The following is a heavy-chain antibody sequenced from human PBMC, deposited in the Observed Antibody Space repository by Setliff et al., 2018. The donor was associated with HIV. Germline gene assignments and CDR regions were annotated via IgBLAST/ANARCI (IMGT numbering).Heavy chain of an antibody. CDR2: INHSGST. V-gene: IGHV4-34*08. CDR1: GFTFSDYY. D-gene: IGHD2-15*01. CDR3: ARVVDADYLDY. Sequence: PGGSLRLSCAASGFTFSDYYMSWIRQPPGKGLEWIGEINHSGSTNYNPSLKSRVTISVDTSKNQFSLKLNSVTAADTAMYYCARVVDADYLDYWGQGTPVTVSS. J-gene: IGHJ4*02.